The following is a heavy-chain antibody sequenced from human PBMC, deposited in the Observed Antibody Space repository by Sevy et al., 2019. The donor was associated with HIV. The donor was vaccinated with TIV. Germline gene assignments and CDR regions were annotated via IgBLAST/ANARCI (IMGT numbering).Heavy chain of an antibody. CDR2: ISGSGGST. D-gene: IGHD3-16*01. Sequence: GALRLSCAASGFTFSSYAMSWVRQAPGKGLEWVSAISGSGGSTYYADSVKGRFTISRDNSKNTLYLQMNSLRAEDTAVYYCAKDQPLWGSNFYWGQGTLVTVSS. V-gene: IGHV3-23*01. CDR3: AKDQPLWGSNFY. J-gene: IGHJ4*02. CDR1: GFTFSSYA.